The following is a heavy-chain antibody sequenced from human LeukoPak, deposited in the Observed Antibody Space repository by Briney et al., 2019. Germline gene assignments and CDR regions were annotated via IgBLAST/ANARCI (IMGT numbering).Heavy chain of an antibody. CDR2: IRYDGSNK. CDR1: GFTFSSYG. J-gene: IGHJ4*02. CDR3: AKDALYYGSGSYADY. V-gene: IGHV3-30*02. D-gene: IGHD3-10*01. Sequence: GGSLRLSCGASGFTFSSYGMHWVRQAPGKGLEWVAFIRYDGSNKYYADSVKGRFTISRDNSKNTLYLQMNSLRAEDTAVYYCAKDALYYGSGSYADYWGQGTLVTVSS.